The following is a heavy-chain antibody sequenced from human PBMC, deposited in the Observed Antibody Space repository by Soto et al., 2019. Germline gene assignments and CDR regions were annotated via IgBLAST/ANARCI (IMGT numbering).Heavy chain of an antibody. D-gene: IGHD6-19*01. J-gene: IGHJ4*02. CDR3: ARAILAGSDWFGMPDS. CDR1: GDSISSNSYY. CDR2: LYY. Sequence: SETLSLTCTVSGDSISSNSYYWGWIRLSPGMGLEWIGNLYYTVNPDTSKNQFSLQLNSVTPEDSAVYFCARAILAGSDWFGMPDSWGQGTLVTVSS. V-gene: IGHV4-39*07.